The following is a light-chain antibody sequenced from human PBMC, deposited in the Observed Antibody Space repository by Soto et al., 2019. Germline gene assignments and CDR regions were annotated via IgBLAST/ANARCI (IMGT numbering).Light chain of an antibody. CDR2: KVS. CDR1: QSISSW. CDR3: QQYNSYS. Sequence: DIQMTQSPSTLSASVGDRVTITCRASQSISSWLAWFQQRPGKAPKLLIYKVSSLEDGVPSRFSGSGSGTDFALTISSLQPEDFATYYCQQYNSYSFGQGTKVDIK. V-gene: IGKV1-5*03. J-gene: IGKJ1*01.